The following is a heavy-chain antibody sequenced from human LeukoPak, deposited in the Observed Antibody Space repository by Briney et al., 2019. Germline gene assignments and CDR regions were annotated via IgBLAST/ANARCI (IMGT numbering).Heavy chain of an antibody. Sequence: GGSLRLSCAASGFTFSSYEMNWVRQAPGKGLEWVSYISGTGTNIYYGDSVKGRFTISRDNAKNSLYLQMNSLRSEDTAVYYCARETAHGNPSWSNWGQGTLVTVS. CDR2: ISGTGTNI. CDR3: ARETAHGNPSWSN. CDR1: GFTFSSYE. V-gene: IGHV3-48*03. D-gene: IGHD3-3*01. J-gene: IGHJ4*02.